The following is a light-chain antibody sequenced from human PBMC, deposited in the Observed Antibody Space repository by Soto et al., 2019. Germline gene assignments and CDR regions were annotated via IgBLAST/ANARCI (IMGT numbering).Light chain of an antibody. Sequence: DIQMTQSPSSLSASVGDRVTITCQASQDISNYLNWYQQKPGKAPKLLMSDASILETGVPSRFSRSGSGTDFTFTISGLQPEDIATYYCQQYDTLPPTFGPGTKVDLK. V-gene: IGKV1-33*01. J-gene: IGKJ3*01. CDR1: QDISNY. CDR2: DAS. CDR3: QQYDTLPPT.